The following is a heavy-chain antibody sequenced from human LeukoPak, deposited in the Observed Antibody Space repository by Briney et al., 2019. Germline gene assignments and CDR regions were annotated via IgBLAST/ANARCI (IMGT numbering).Heavy chain of an antibody. Sequence: SGTLSLTCAVYGGPFSGYYWTWIRQPPGKGLEWIGEINQGGTTNYNPSLRSRVTILIDTSKNQFSLKLSSVTAADTAVYYCARGDYDTSGYYYYYYGMDVWGQGTTVTVSS. CDR1: GGPFSGYY. CDR3: ARGDYDTSGYYYYYYGMDV. D-gene: IGHD3-22*01. V-gene: IGHV4-34*01. CDR2: INQGGTT. J-gene: IGHJ6*02.